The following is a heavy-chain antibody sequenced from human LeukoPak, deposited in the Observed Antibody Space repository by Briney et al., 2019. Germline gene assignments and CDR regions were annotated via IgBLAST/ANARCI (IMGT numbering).Heavy chain of an antibody. J-gene: IGHJ4*02. Sequence: PSETLSLTCAVYGGSFSGYYWSWIRQPPGKGLEWIGEINHSGSTNYNPSLKSRVTISVDTSKNQFSLKLSSVTAADTAVYYCARGGSLYYDFWSGYYHFDYWGQGTLVTVSS. V-gene: IGHV4-34*01. D-gene: IGHD3-3*01. CDR3: ARGGSLYYDFWSGYYHFDY. CDR2: INHSGST. CDR1: GGSFSGYY.